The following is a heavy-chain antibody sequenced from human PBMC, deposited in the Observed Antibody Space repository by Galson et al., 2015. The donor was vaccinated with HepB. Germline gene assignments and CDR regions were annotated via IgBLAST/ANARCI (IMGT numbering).Heavy chain of an antibody. CDR1: GFTFSTYA. V-gene: IGHV3-30*18. CDR2: VSYDGNHK. J-gene: IGHJ4*02. D-gene: IGHD6-13*01. Sequence: SLRLSCAASGFTFSTYAMHWVRQAPGKGLEWVAVVSYDGNHKYYADSVKGRITLSKDSSKNTLFLQMDSLRAEDTAVYYCAKDGRVKAAGYYFDYWGQGTLITVSS. CDR3: AKDGRVKAAGYYFDY.